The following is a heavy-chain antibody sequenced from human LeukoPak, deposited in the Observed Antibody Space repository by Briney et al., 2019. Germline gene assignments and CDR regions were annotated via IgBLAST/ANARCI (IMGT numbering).Heavy chain of an antibody. D-gene: IGHD6-13*01. CDR1: GGSFSGYY. V-gene: IGHV4-34*01. CDR2: INHSGST. J-gene: IGHJ5*02. CDR3: ARGSAGKALHWFDP. Sequence: SETLSLTCAVYGGSFSGYYWSWIRQPPGKGLEWIGEINHSGSTNYNPSLKSRVTISVDTSKNQFSLKLSSVTAADTAVYYCARGSAGKALHWFDPWGQGTLVTVSS.